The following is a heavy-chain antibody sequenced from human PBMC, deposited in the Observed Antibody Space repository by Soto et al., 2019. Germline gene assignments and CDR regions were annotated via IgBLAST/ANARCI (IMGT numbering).Heavy chain of an antibody. V-gene: IGHV4-31*03. CDR2: IYYSGST. CDR1: GGSISSGGYY. CDR3: ARTYYYDSSGYSLFDY. J-gene: IGHJ4*02. D-gene: IGHD3-22*01. Sequence: QVQLQESGPGLVKPSQTLSLTCTVSGGSISSGGYYWSWIRQHPGKGLEWIGYIYYSGSTYYNPSLKSRVTISVDTSKNQFSLKLSSVTAADTAVYYCARTYYYDSSGYSLFDYWGQGTLVTVSS.